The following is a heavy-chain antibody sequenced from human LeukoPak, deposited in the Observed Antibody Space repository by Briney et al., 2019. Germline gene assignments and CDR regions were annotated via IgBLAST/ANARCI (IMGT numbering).Heavy chain of an antibody. V-gene: IGHV4-34*01. Sequence: SETLSLTCAVYGGSLSGYYWSWIRQPPGKGLEWIGEINHSGSTNYNPSLKSRVTISVDTSKNQFSLKLSSVTAADTAVYYCARTAPYYDFWSGYYLYYFDYWGQGTLVTVSS. D-gene: IGHD3-3*01. J-gene: IGHJ4*02. CDR1: GGSLSGYY. CDR2: INHSGST. CDR3: ARTAPYYDFWSGYYLYYFDY.